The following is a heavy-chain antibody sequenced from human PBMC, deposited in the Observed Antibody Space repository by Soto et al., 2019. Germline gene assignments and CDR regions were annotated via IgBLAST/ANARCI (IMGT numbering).Heavy chain of an antibody. J-gene: IGHJ6*01. CDR2: IIPIFGTA. D-gene: IGHD2-21*02. Sequence: VKVSCKASGGPFSSYSISCVRHAPGQGLEWMRGIIPIFGTANYAQKFQGRVTITADESTSTAYMELSSLRSEDTAVYYCASDGARLKDGVVTAIFTYGMDVWGQGTTVTVSS. V-gene: IGHV1-69*13. CDR3: ASDGARLKDGVVTAIFTYGMDV. CDR1: GGPFSSYS.